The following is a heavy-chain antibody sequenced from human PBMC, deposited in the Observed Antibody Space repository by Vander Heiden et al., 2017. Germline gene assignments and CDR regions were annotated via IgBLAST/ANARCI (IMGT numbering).Heavy chain of an antibody. CDR2: IDGSGEST. V-gene: IGHV3-23*01. CDR3: AKDWGGYPHY. Sequence: QVWEAGGGLVQPGGALRIYCAAYGFSFSTFAMSWVRQAPGKGLEWVSTIDGSGESTYYADSVKGWFTISRDNSKNTLYLQLNSLRADDTAIYYCAKDWGGYPHYWGQGTLVTVSS. J-gene: IGHJ4*02. CDR1: GFSFSTFA. D-gene: IGHD3-10*01.